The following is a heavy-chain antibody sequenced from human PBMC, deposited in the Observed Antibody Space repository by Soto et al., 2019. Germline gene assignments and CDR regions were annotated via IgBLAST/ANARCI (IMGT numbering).Heavy chain of an antibody. CDR1: GDNFSKYS. Sequence: QVQLVQSGAEVKKPGSSVTVSCKASGDNFSKYSFSWVRQAPGQGLEWMGGIIPLFGTPDYAQKFQDRVTISADESTTTVYMAVSILRDEDTGVCYCARAWRRGTMIGVVSDNFGMYVWGQVSAGSFS. CDR2: IIPLFGTP. CDR3: ARAWRRGTMIGVVSDNFGMYV. J-gene: IGHJ6*02. D-gene: IGHD3-22*01. V-gene: IGHV1-69*01.